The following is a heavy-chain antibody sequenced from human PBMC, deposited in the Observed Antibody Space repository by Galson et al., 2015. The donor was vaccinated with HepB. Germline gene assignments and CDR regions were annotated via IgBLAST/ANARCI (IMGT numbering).Heavy chain of an antibody. CDR1: GGSISSSSYY. J-gene: IGHJ4*02. D-gene: IGHD6-13*01. Sequence: ETLSLTCTVSGGSISSSSYYWGWIRQPPGKGLEWIGSIYYSGSTYYNPSLKSRVTISVDTSKNQFSLKLSSVTAADTAVYYCARLEKDTAAAGHFDYWGQGTLVTVSS. V-gene: IGHV4-39*01. CDR3: ARLEKDTAAAGHFDY. CDR2: IYYSGST.